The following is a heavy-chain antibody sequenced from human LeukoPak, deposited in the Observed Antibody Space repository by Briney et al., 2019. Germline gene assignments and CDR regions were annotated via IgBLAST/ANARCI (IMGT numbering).Heavy chain of an antibody. CDR1: GFTFSSYS. V-gene: IGHV3-21*04. CDR2: ISSSSSYI. J-gene: IGHJ4*02. D-gene: IGHD6-13*01. CDR3: AKDLSSSWYIGDY. Sequence: GGSLRLSCAASGFTFSSYSMNWVRQAPGKGLEWVSSISSSSSYIYYADSVKGRFTISRDNAKNSLYLQMNSLRAEDTAVYYCAKDLSSSWYIGDYWGQGALVTVSP.